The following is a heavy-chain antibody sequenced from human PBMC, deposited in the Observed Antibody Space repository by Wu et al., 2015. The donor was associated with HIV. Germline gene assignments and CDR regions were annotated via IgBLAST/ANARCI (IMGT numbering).Heavy chain of an antibody. D-gene: IGHD3-16*01. Sequence: QVQLVQSGAEVKKSGASVRVPCKVSGNSLTKLSIHWVRQAPGKGLEWMGGFDPEDGKTIYAQRFQGRVAMTEDTSTDTAYMDVKSLTSDDTAVFYCTAFPRDIWSTGLPYWGQGTLVTVSS. CDR1: GNSLTKLS. J-gene: IGHJ1*01. CDR2: FDPEDGKT. CDR3: TAFPRDIWSTGLPY. V-gene: IGHV1-24*01.